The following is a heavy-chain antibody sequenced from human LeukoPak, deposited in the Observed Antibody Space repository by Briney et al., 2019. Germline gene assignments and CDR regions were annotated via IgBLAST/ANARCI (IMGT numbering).Heavy chain of an antibody. CDR1: GGSFSGYY. CDR3: ARGGGLRYFDWLFRPFDY. J-gene: IGHJ4*02. D-gene: IGHD3-9*01. V-gene: IGHV4-34*01. CDR2: INHSGST. Sequence: SETLSLTCAVYGGSFSGYYWSWIRQPPGKGLEWIGEINHSGSTNYNLSLKSRVTISVDTSKNQFSLKLSSVTAADTAVYYCARGGGLRYFDWLFRPFDYWGQGTLVTVSS.